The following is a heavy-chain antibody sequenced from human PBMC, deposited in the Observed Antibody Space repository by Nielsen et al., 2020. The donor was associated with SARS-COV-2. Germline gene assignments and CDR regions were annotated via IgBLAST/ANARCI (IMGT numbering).Heavy chain of an antibody. CDR3: VRIDMATISVDY. CDR1: GGSISTGSHY. Sequence: SETLSLTCIVSGGSISTGSHYWSLIRQPPGKVLEWIGYILYRGNTNYKPSLKSRVTISVDTSKNQFSLKVNSVTAADTDVYYCVRIDMATISVDYWGRGTMVTVSS. D-gene: IGHD5-24*01. V-gene: IGHV4-61*01. CDR2: ILYRGNT. J-gene: IGHJ4*02.